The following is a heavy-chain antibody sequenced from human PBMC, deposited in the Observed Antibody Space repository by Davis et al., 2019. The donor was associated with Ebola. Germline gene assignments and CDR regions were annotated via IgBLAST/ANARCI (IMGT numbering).Heavy chain of an antibody. CDR2: IDPSDSYT. CDR1: GYSFTSYW. J-gene: IGHJ6*02. CDR3: ARLEWPDQYYYYGMDV. Sequence: GESLKISCKGSGYSFTSYWISWVRQMPGKGLAWMGRIDPSDSYTNYSPSFQGHVTISADKSISTAYLQWSSLKASDTAMYYCARLEWPDQYYYYGMDVWGQGTTVTVSS. D-gene: IGHD1-1*01. V-gene: IGHV5-10-1*01.